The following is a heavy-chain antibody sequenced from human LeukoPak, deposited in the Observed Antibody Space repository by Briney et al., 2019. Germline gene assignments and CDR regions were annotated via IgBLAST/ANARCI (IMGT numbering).Heavy chain of an antibody. CDR1: GGSISSYY. V-gene: IGHV4-4*07. J-gene: IGHJ4*02. Sequence: SETLSLTCTVSGGSISSYYWSWIRQPAGKGLKCIGRIYTSGSTNYNPSLKSRVTMSVDTSKNQFSLKLSSVTAADTAVYYCARGGGYGDYGYVDNWGQGTLVTVSS. CDR3: ARGGGYGDYGYVDN. D-gene: IGHD4-17*01. CDR2: IYTSGST.